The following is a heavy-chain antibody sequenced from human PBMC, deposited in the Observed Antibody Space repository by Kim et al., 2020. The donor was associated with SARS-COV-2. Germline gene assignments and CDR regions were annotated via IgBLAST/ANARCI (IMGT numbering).Heavy chain of an antibody. V-gene: IGHV3-23*01. CDR2: ISGSGGST. CDR3: AKDSGDEQQWLVPRYWYFDL. Sequence: GGSLRLSCAASGFTFSSYAMSWVRQAPGKGLEWVSAISGSGGSTYYADSVKGRFTISRDNSKNTLYLQMNSLRAEDTAVYYCAKDSGDEQQWLVPRYWYFDLWGRGTLVTVSS. CDR1: GFTFSSYA. D-gene: IGHD6-19*01. J-gene: IGHJ2*01.